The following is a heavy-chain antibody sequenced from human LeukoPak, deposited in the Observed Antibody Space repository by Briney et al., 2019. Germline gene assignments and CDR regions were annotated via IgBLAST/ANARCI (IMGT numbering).Heavy chain of an antibody. CDR3: AKGGFFDY. J-gene: IGHJ4*02. CDR2: ISGSGGST. V-gene: IGHV3-23*01. CDR1: GFILSTYG. Sequence: GGTLRLSCAASGFILSTYGMSWVRQAPGKGLEWVSAISGSGGSTYYADSVKGRFTISRDNSKNTLYLQMNSLRAEDTAVYYCAKGGFFDYWGQGTLVTVSS.